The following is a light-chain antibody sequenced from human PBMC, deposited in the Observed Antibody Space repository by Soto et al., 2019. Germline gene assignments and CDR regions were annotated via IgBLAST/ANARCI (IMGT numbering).Light chain of an antibody. CDR1: SSDIGAYNY. CDR3: TSYGGRDNLM. Sequence: QSALTQPPSASGSPGQSVTISCTGTSSDIGAYNYVSWVQQHPGEAPKLIISEVNKRPSGVPDRFSGSKSGHTASLTVSGLQAEDEADYYCTSYGGRDNLMFGGGTKLTVL. CDR2: EVN. J-gene: IGLJ3*02. V-gene: IGLV2-8*01.